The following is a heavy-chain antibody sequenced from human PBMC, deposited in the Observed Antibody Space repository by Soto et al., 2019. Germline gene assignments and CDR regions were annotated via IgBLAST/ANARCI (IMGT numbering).Heavy chain of an antibody. CDR2: IIPIFGTA. D-gene: IGHD2-15*01. Sequence: ASVKVSCKASGSTFSSYAISWVRQAPGQGLEWMGGIIPIFGTANYAQKFQGRVTITADESTSTAYMELSSLRSEDTAVYYCATRKFIAYDAFDIWGQGTMVTVSS. CDR3: ATRKFIAYDAFDI. CDR1: GSTFSSYA. J-gene: IGHJ3*02. V-gene: IGHV1-69*13.